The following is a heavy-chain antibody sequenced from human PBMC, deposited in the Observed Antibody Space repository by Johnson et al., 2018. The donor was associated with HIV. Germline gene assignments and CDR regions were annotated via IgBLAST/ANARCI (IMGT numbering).Heavy chain of an antibody. Sequence: VQLVESGGGLVQPGGSLRLSCVVSGFTVSSNYITWVRQAPGKGLEWVSVISSGGDTYYADSVKGRFTISRDNAKNSLYLQMNSLRAEDTAVYYCARVNYDSSGSFDIWGQGTMVTVSS. CDR2: ISSGGDT. V-gene: IGHV3-66*01. CDR1: GFTVSSNY. CDR3: ARVNYDSSGSFDI. D-gene: IGHD3-22*01. J-gene: IGHJ3*02.